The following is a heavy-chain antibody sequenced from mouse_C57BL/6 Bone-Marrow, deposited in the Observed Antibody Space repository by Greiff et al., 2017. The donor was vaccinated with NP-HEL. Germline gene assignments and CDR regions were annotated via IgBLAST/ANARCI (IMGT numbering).Heavy chain of an antibody. D-gene: IGHD2-4*01. V-gene: IGHV1-50*01. CDR1: GYTFTSYW. J-gene: IGHJ3*01. CDR2: IDPSASYT. CDR3: ARGDYDGAY. Sequence: QVQLQQSGAELVKPGASVKLSCKASGYTFTSYWMQWVKQRPGQGLEWIGEIDPSASYTNYNQKFKGKATLTVDTSSSTAYMQLSSLTSEDSAVYYCARGDYDGAYWGQGTLVTVSA.